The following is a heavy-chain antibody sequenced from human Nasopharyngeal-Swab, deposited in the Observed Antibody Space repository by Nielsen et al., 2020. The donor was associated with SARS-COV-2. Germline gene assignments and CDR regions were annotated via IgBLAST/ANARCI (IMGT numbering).Heavy chain of an antibody. Sequence: LTLSLTCAISGDSVSSSSAAWNWIRQSPSRGLEWLGRTYYRSKWYNDYAVSVKSRITINPDTSKNQFSLHLNSVTPEDTAVYYCARARGAYGDYYYYYYTDVWGKGTTVTVSS. D-gene: IGHD4-17*01. CDR1: GDSVSSSSAA. V-gene: IGHV6-1*01. CDR2: TYYRSKWYN. J-gene: IGHJ6*03. CDR3: ARARGAYGDYYYYYYTDV.